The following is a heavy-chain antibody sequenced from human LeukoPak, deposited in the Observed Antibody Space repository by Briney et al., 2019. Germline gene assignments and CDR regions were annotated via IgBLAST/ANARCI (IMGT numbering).Heavy chain of an antibody. CDR1: GFTFSSYS. J-gene: IGHJ3*02. CDR3: ARDSPCSTSCYPDAFDI. D-gene: IGHD2-2*01. V-gene: IGHV3-21*01. CDR2: ISSSSSYI. Sequence: GESLRLSCAASGFTFSSYSMNWVRQAPGKGLEWVSSISSSSSYIYYADSVKGRFTISRDNAKNSLYLQMNSLRAEDTAVYYCARDSPCSTSCYPDAFDIWGQGTRVTVSS.